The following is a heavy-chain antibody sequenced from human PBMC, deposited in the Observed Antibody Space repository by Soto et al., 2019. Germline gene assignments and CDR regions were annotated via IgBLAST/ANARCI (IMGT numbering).Heavy chain of an antibody. Sequence: EVQLVESGGGLVKPGGSLRLSCAASGFTFSSYSMNWVRQAPGKGLEWVSSISSSSSYIYYADSVKGRFTISRDNAKNTLYLQMNSLRAEDTAMYYCARDWGYYYCYGMDVSGQGTTVTVAS. CDR1: GFTFSSYS. CDR3: ARDWGYYYCYGMDV. J-gene: IGHJ6*02. CDR2: ISSSSSYI. V-gene: IGHV3-21*01. D-gene: IGHD3-16*01.